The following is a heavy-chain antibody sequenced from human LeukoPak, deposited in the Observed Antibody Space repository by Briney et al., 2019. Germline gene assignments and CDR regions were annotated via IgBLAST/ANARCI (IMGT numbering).Heavy chain of an antibody. V-gene: IGHV1-46*01. CDR2: INPSGGST. CDR3: ARSSSWYDNWFDP. Sequence: ASVKVSCKASGYTFTSYYMHWVRQAPGQGLEWMGIINPSGGSTSYAQEFQGRVTMTRDTSTSTVYMELSSLRSEDTAVYFCARSSSWYDNWFDPWGQGTLVTVSS. D-gene: IGHD6-13*01. CDR1: GYTFTSYY. J-gene: IGHJ5*02.